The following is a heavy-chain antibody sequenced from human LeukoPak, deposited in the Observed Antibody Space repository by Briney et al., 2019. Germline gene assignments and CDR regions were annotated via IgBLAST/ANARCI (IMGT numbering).Heavy chain of an antibody. V-gene: IGHV4-4*09. CDR1: GSISGYY. CDR2: IYTSGST. CDR3: ARQKCTSTSCLTKNALDI. Sequence: SETLSLTCTVSGSISGYYWSWIRQPPGKGLEWIGYIYTSGSTNYNPSLESRVTISVDTSKNQFSLDLSSVTAADTAVYYCARQKCTSTSCLTKNALDIWGQGTMVTVSS. D-gene: IGHD2-2*01. J-gene: IGHJ3*02.